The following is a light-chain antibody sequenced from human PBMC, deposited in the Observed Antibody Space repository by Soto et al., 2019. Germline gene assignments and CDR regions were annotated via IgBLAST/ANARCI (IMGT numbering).Light chain of an antibody. Sequence: IVMTQSPDILAVSPGETVTLSCRASQSLNDNLAWYQQKPGQAPRLLILRASSRASGVPARFSGGGSGTEFTLTISSLQSEDFAVYYCQQYNNWPPWTFGQGTKVDIK. CDR1: QSLNDN. V-gene: IGKV3-15*01. CDR2: RAS. CDR3: QQYNNWPPWT. J-gene: IGKJ1*01.